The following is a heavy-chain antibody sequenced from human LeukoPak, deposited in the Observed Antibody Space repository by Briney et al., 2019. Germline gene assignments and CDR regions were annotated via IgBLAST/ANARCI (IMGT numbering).Heavy chain of an antibody. CDR1: GYTFTSYD. J-gene: IGHJ4*02. CDR2: MNPNSGNA. D-gene: IGHD1-26*01. V-gene: IGHV1-8*03. CDR3: ARSGGGRGSYTVDY. Sequence: GASVKVSCKASGYTFTSYDINWVRQATGQGLEWMGWMNPNSGNAGYAQKFQGRVTITRNTSISTAYMELSSLRPEDTAVYYCARSGGGRGSYTVDYWGQGTLVTVSS.